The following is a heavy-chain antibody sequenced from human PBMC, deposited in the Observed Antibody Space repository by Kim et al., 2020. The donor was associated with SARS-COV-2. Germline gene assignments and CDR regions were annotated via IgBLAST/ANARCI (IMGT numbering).Heavy chain of an antibody. CDR3: ARRIAEGYYYYGMDV. J-gene: IGHJ6*02. D-gene: IGHD6-13*01. CDR2: ISSSSSYI. V-gene: IGHV3-21*01. Sequence: GGSLRLSCAASGFTFSSYSMNWVRQAPGKGLEWVSSISSSSSYIYYADSVKGRFTISRDNAKNSLYLQMNSLRAEDTAVYYCARRIAEGYYYYGMDVWGQGTTVTVSS. CDR1: GFTFSSYS.